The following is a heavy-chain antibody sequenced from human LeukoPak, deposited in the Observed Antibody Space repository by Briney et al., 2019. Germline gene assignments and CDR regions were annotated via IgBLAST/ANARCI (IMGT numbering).Heavy chain of an antibody. Sequence: SVKVSCKASGGTFSSYAISWVRQAPGQGLEWMGRIIPILGIANYAQKFQSRVTITADKSTSTAYMELSSLRSEDTAVYYCARSPDILTGYRDYWGQGTLVTVSS. V-gene: IGHV1-69*04. CDR3: ARSPDILTGYRDY. J-gene: IGHJ4*02. CDR2: IIPILGIA. D-gene: IGHD3-9*01. CDR1: GGTFSSYA.